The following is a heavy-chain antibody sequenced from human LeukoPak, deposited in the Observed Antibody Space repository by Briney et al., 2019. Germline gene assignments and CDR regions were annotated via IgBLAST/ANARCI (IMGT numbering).Heavy chain of an antibody. J-gene: IGHJ4*02. CDR3: ARRGWDTAMDY. CDR2: IYHSGST. V-gene: IGHV4-38-2*01. D-gene: IGHD5-18*01. CDR1: GYSISSGYY. Sequence: SETLSLTCAVSGYSISSGYYWGWIRQSPGKGLEWIGSIYHSGSTYYNPSLKSRVTISVDTSKNQFSLKLSSVTAADTAVYYCARRGWDTAMDYWGQGTLVTVSS.